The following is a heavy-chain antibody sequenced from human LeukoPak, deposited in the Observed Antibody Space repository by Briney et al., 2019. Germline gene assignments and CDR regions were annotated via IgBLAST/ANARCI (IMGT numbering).Heavy chain of an antibody. CDR1: GGSISSYY. D-gene: IGHD4-17*01. V-gene: IGHV4-59*01. J-gene: IGHJ4*02. CDR3: ASLYGDYPY. Sequence: SETLSLTCTVSGGSISSYYWSWTRQPPGKGLEWIGYIYYSGSTNYNPSLKSRVTISVDTSKNQFSLKLSSVTAADTAVYYCASLYGDYPYWGQGTLVTVSS. CDR2: IYYSGST.